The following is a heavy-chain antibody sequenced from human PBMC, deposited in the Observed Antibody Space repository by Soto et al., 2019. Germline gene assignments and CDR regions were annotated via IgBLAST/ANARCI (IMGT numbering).Heavy chain of an antibody. V-gene: IGHV1-46*01. CDR2: INPSGGST. CDR1: GYTFTSYY. Sequence: ASVKVSCKASGYTFTSYYMHWVRQAPGQGLEWMGIINPSGGSTSYAQKFQGRVTMTRDTSTSTVYMELSSLRSEDTAVYYCARESLEAYYYYYGMDVWGQGTTVTVSS. CDR3: ARESLEAYYYYYGMDV. J-gene: IGHJ6*02.